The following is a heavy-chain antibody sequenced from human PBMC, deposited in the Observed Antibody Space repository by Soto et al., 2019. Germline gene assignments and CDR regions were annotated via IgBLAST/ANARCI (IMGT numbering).Heavy chain of an antibody. CDR2: INSDGTTT. D-gene: IGHD2-15*01. Sequence: GGSLRLSCAASGFTFSSYWMHWVRQAPGKGLVWVSRINSDGTTTSYADSVRGRFTISRDNAKNTLFLQMNSLGAEDTAVYYCARDLTGSDTYGGQGTLVTVSS. CDR1: GFTFSSYW. J-gene: IGHJ4*02. V-gene: IGHV3-74*01. CDR3: ARDLTGSDTY.